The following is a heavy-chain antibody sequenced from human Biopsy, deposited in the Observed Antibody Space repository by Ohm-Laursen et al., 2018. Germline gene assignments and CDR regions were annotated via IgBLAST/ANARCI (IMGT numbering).Heavy chain of an antibody. Sequence: ASVKVSCKASGYNFTSYGMRWVRQAPGQGFEWMGRISGYNGNTNYAQKFQGRITMTIDAATSTGYMDLRSLKSDDTAVYYCARIAAAGWDDYWGQGTLVTVSS. J-gene: IGHJ4*02. CDR3: ARIAAAGWDDY. D-gene: IGHD6-25*01. CDR1: GYNFTSYG. CDR2: ISGYNGNT. V-gene: IGHV1-18*01.